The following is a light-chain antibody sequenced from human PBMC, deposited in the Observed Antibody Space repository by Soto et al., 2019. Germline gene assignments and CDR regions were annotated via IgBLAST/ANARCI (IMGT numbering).Light chain of an antibody. CDR1: QSLLHSNGYNY. Sequence: EIVMTHSPRSLPVTPGATASISCRSSQSLLHSNGYNYLDWYLQKPGQSPQLLIYLGSNRASGVHDRFSGSGSGTDFTLKISRVEAEDVGVYYCMQSLQTPYTVGQGTKLEIK. CDR2: LGS. CDR3: MQSLQTPYT. J-gene: IGKJ2*01. V-gene: IGKV2-28*01.